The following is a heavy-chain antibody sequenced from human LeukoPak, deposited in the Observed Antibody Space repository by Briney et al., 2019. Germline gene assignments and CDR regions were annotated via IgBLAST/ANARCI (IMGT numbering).Heavy chain of an antibody. CDR2: IIPILGIA. D-gene: IGHD3-22*01. CDR3: ARDSVSSGYYLGWFDP. CDR1: GGTFSSYA. V-gene: IGHV1-69*10. Sequence: ASVKVSCKASGGTFSSYAISWVRQAPGQGLEWMGGIIPILGIANYAQKFQGRVTITADKSTSTAYMELSSLRTEDTAVYYCARDSVSSGYYLGWFDPWGQGTLVTVSS. J-gene: IGHJ5*02.